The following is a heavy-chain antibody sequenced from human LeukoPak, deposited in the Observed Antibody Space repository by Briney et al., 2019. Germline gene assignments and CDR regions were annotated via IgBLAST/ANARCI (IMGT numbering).Heavy chain of an antibody. CDR1: GFTFSSYG. Sequence: PGGSLRLSCAASGFTFSSYGMHWVRQAPGKGLEWVSVIYSGGSTYYADSVKGRFTISRDNSKNTLYLQMNSLRAEDTAVYYCAREGRVDYWGQGTLVTVSS. CDR3: AREGRVDY. V-gene: IGHV3-66*01. J-gene: IGHJ4*02. CDR2: IYSGGST.